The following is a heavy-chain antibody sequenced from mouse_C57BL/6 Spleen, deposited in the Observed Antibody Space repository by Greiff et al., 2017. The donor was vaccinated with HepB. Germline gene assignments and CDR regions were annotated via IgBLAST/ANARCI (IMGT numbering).Heavy chain of an antibody. CDR1: GYTFTSYW. Sequence: QVQLQQPGAELVRPGSSVKLSCKASGYTFTSYWMHWVKQRPIQGLEWIGNIDPSDSETHYNQKFKDKATLTVDKSSSTAYMQLSSLTSEDSAVYYCAREGTTMITTDFDYWGQGTTLTVSS. CDR2: IDPSDSET. D-gene: IGHD2-4*01. J-gene: IGHJ2*01. V-gene: IGHV1-52*01. CDR3: AREGTTMITTDFDY.